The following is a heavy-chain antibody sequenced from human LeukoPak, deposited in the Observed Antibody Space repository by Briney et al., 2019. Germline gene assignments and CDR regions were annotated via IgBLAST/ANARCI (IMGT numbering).Heavy chain of an antibody. V-gene: IGHV1-8*01. CDR2: MNPNSGNT. D-gene: IGHD3-10*01. J-gene: IGHJ6*02. Sequence: ASVKVSCKASGYTFTSYDINWVRQATGQGLEWMGWMNPNSGNTGYAQKFQGRVTMTRNTSISTAYMELSSLRSEDTAVYYCARGRIYYGSGSYYNAYYYYGMDVWDQGTTVTVSS. CDR1: GYTFTSYD. CDR3: ARGRIYYGSGSYYNAYYYYGMDV.